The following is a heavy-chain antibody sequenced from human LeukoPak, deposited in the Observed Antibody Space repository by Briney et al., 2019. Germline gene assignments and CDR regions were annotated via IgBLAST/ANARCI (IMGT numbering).Heavy chain of an antibody. J-gene: IGHJ4*02. CDR2: IYYSGST. CDR1: GGSISSYY. CDR3: ARCGYSYGSEFDY. Sequence: SETLSLTCTVSGGSISSYYWSWIRQPPGKGLEWIGYIYYSGSTNYNPSLKRRVTISVDTSKNQLSLKLSSVTAADTAVYYCARCGYSYGSEFDYWGQGTLVTVSS. D-gene: IGHD5-18*01. V-gene: IGHV4-59*01.